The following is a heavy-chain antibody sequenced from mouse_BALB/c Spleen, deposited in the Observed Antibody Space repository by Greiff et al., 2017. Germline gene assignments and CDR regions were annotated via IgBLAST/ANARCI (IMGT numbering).Heavy chain of an antibody. CDR1: GYTFTSYY. CDR3: TRSKIYYGYDEGFAY. J-gene: IGHJ3*01. V-gene: IGHV1S81*02. D-gene: IGHD2-2*01. CDR2: INPSNGGT. Sequence: QVQLQQPGAELVKPGASVKLSCKASGYTFTSYYMYWVKQRPGQGLEWIGGINPSNGGTNFNEKFKSKATLTVDKSSSTAYMQLSSLTSEDSAVYYCTRSKIYYGYDEGFAYWGQGTLVTVSA.